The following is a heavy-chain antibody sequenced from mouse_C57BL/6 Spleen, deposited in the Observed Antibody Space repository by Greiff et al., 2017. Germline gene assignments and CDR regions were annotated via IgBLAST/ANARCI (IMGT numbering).Heavy chain of an antibody. CDR3: ARRAGTLYAMDY. CDR2: IHPNSGST. D-gene: IGHD3-3*01. Sequence: VQLQQPGAELVKPGASVKLSCKASGYTFTSYWMHWVKQRPGQGLEWIGMIHPNSGSTNYNEKFKSKATLTVDKSSSTAYMHLSILTSEDSAVYYCARRAGTLYAMDYWGQGTSVTVSS. CDR1: GYTFTSYW. V-gene: IGHV1-64*01. J-gene: IGHJ4*01.